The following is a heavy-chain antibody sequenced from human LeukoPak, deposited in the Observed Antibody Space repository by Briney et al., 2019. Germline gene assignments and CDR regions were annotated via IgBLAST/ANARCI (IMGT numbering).Heavy chain of an antibody. J-gene: IGHJ4*02. V-gene: IGHV3-30*18. Sequence: GRSLRLSCAASGFTFSSYGMHWVRQAPGKGLEWVAVISYDGSNKYYADSVKGRFTISRDNSKNTLYLQMNSLRAEDTAVYYCAKGRWGWSPFDYWGQGTLSPSPQ. CDR2: ISYDGSNK. CDR3: AKGRWGWSPFDY. CDR1: GFTFSSYG. D-gene: IGHD6-19*01.